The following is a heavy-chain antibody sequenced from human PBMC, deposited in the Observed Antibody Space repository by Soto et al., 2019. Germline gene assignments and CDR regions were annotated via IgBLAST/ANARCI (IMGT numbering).Heavy chain of an antibody. CDR1: GFNFNSYW. J-gene: IGHJ5*02. CDR3: ARDIVVVVAATEWFDP. D-gene: IGHD2-15*01. V-gene: IGHV3-7*03. Sequence: GGSLRLSCAASGFNFNSYWMSWVRQAPGKGLEWVANIKQDGSEKYYVDSVKGRFTISRDNAKNSLYLQMNSLRAEDTAVYYCARDIVVVVAATEWFDPWGQGTLVTVSS. CDR2: IKQDGSEK.